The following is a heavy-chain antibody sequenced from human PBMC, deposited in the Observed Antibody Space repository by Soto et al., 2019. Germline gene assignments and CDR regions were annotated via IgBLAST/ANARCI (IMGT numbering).Heavy chain of an antibody. V-gene: IGHV3-21*01. D-gene: IGHD2-2*01. CDR1: GFTFSSYS. CDR3: ARDSVPIVVVPAARFSWFDP. Sequence: GGSLRLSCAASGFTFSSYSMNWVRQAPGKGLEWVSSISSSSSYIYYADSVKGRFTISRDNAKNSLYLQMNSLRAEDTAVYYCARDSVPIVVVPAARFSWFDPWGQGTLVTVSS. CDR2: ISSSSSYI. J-gene: IGHJ5*02.